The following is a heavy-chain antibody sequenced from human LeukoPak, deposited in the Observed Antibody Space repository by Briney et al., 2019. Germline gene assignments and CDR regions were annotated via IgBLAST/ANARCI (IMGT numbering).Heavy chain of an antibody. D-gene: IGHD3-22*01. V-gene: IGHV2-5*01. CDR3: AHTRGRSGYYFDFDF. Sequence: SGPTLVKPAQTLTLTCTFSGFSLSTSGVGVGWIRQPPGKALEWLALIYWNDDKPYSPSQKSRLTLTKDTSKNQVVLKLTNVDPEDTAIYYCAHTRGRSGYYFDFDFWGQGTLVTVSS. J-gene: IGHJ4*02. CDR2: IYWNDDK. CDR1: GFSLSTSGVG.